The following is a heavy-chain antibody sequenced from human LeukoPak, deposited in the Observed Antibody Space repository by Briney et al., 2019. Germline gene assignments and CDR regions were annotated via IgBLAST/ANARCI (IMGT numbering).Heavy chain of an antibody. D-gene: IGHD5-18*01. CDR2: INPNSGGT. CDR1: GYTFTGYY. CDR3: ARGDTAMVTYYYYMDV. Sequence: GASVKVSCKASGYTFTGYYMHWVRQAPGQGLEWMGWINPNSGGTNYAQKFQGRVTMTRDTSISTAYMELSRLRSGDTAVYYCARGDTAMVTYYYYMDVWGKGTTVTVSS. V-gene: IGHV1-2*02. J-gene: IGHJ6*03.